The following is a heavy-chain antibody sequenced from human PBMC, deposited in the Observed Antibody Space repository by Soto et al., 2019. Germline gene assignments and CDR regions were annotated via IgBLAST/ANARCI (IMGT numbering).Heavy chain of an antibody. CDR3: ERGRGSLGAFDI. CDR2: IYYSGST. CDR1: GGSISSGGYY. V-gene: IGHV4-31*03. D-gene: IGHD1-26*01. Sequence: QVQLQESGPGLVKPSQTLSLTCTVSGGSISSGGYYWSRIRQHPGKGLEWIGYIYYSGSTYYNPSRKGRVTISVDTSKNQFSLKLGSVTAADTAVYYCERGRGSLGAFDIWGQGTMVTVSS. J-gene: IGHJ3*02.